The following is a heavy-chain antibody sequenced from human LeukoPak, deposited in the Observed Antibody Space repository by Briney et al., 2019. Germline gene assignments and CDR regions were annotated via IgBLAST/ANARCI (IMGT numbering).Heavy chain of an antibody. Sequence: PGGSLRLSCAASGFTFSSYAMHWVRQALGKGLEWVAVISYDGSNKYYADSVKGRFTISRDNSKNTLYLQMNSLRAEDTAVYYCARPAYLVVQGYFDYWGQGTLVTVSS. D-gene: IGHD2-15*01. CDR2: ISYDGSNK. V-gene: IGHV3-30*04. J-gene: IGHJ4*02. CDR1: GFTFSSYA. CDR3: ARPAYLVVQGYFDY.